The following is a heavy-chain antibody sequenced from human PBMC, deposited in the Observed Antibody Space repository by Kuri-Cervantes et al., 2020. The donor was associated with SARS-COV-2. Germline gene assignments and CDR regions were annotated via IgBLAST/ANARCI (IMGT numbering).Heavy chain of an antibody. CDR1: GFTFSHFG. V-gene: IGHV3-30*03. J-gene: IGHJ4*02. CDR2: ISYDGGNI. D-gene: IGHD2-21*01. Sequence: GESLKISCEASGFTFSHFGMHWVRQAPGKGLEWVAVISYDGGNIFYADSVKGRFTISRDNSKNTLYLQMNNLRGDDTAVYFCARGRVGVQDFWGQGTLVTVSS. CDR3: ARGRVGVQDF.